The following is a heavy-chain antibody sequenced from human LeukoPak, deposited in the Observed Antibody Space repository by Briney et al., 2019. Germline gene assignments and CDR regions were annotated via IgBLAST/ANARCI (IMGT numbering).Heavy chain of an antibody. CDR2: IKQDGYEK. J-gene: IGHJ4*02. CDR3: ARDKIVGPTTLDY. Sequence: PGGSLRLSCTASGFTFSNFWMGWVRQAPGKGLEWVANIKQDGYEKYYVDSVKGRFTISRDNAKNSLYLQMISLRADDTAIYYCARDKIVGPTTLDYWGQGTLVTVSS. CDR1: GFTFSNFW. V-gene: IGHV3-7*01. D-gene: IGHD1-26*01.